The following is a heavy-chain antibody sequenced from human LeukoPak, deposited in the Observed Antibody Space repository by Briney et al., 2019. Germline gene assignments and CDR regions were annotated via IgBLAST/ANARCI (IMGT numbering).Heavy chain of an antibody. Sequence: GATVNISCKASGYTFTDHYIHWLQQAPGKGLEWVGRVDPEEGEAISAQNFQGRVTISADTSTDTAYLELTSLRSDDTAVYYCATEMNVAYYNVPGNDYRGIDPWGPGTLVTVSS. CDR2: VDPEEGEA. V-gene: IGHV1-69-2*01. J-gene: IGHJ5*02. CDR3: ATEMNVAYYNVPGNDYRGIDP. D-gene: IGHD3-10*02. CDR1: GYTFTDHY.